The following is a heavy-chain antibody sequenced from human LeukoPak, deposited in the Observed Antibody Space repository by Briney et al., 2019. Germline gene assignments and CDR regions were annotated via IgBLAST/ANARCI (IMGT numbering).Heavy chain of an antibody. V-gene: IGHV3-9*01. CDR1: GFTFDDYA. J-gene: IGHJ4*02. Sequence: GRSLRLSCAASGFTFDDYAMHWVRQAPGKGLEWVSGISWNSNSIGYADSVKGRFTISRDNAKNSLYLQMNSLRAEDTAFYYCAKKTGGYYDPYFDFWGQGTLVTVSS. CDR3: AKKTGGYYDPYFDF. CDR2: ISWNSNSI. D-gene: IGHD3-22*01.